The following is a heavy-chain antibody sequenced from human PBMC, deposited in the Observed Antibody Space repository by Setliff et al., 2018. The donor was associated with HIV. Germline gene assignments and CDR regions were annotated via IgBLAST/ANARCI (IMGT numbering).Heavy chain of an antibody. D-gene: IGHD3-22*01. CDR3: ARFVHSSGWYSSSYYYYMDV. V-gene: IGHV5-51*01. CDR1: GYRFTSYW. CDR2: IYLGDSDT. Sequence: GESLKISCKGSGYRFTSYWIDWVRQTPGKGLEWMGIIYLGDSDTRYSPSFQGQATISADKSTSTAFLQWSSLKASDTAIYYCARFVHSSGWYSSSYYYYMDVWGKGTTVTVS. J-gene: IGHJ6*03.